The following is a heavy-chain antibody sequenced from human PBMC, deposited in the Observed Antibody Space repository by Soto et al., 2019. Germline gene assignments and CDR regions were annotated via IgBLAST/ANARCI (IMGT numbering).Heavy chain of an antibody. CDR2: IIPIFGTA. J-gene: IGHJ5*02. D-gene: IGHD3-10*01. CDR3: ARRVVKYYYGSGSANWFDP. Sequence: GASVKVSCKASGGTFSSYAISWVRQAPGQGLEWMGGIIPIFGTANYAQKFQGRVTITADESTSTAYMELSSLRSEDTAVYYCARRVVKYYYGSGSANWFDPWGQGTLVTVS. CDR1: GGTFSSYA. V-gene: IGHV1-69*13.